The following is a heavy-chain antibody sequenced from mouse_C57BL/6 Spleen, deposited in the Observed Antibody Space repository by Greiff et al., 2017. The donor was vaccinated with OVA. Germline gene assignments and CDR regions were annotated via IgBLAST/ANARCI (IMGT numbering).Heavy chain of an antibody. Sequence: QVQLKESGAELMKPGASVKLSCKATGYTFTGYWIEWVKQRPGHGLEWIGEILPGSGSTNYNEKFKGKATFTADPSSNTAYMQLCRLTTEDSAIYYCARRGRGYWYFDVWGTGTTVTVSS. V-gene: IGHV1-9*01. J-gene: IGHJ1*03. CDR1: GYTFTGYW. CDR3: ARRGRGYWYFDV. CDR2: ILPGSGST.